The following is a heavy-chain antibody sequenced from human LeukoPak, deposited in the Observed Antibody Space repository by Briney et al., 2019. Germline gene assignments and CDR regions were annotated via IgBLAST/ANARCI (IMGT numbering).Heavy chain of an antibody. J-gene: IGHJ4*02. Sequence: GGSLRLSCVVSGITVSNYDMSWVRQAPGKGLEWVSGIRESGGGTNYADSVKGRFTISRDNSMNTVYLQMNSLRAEDTAVYFCAKRGIVIRGGLIMGFHKAAYYFDYWGQGILVTVSS. CDR3: AKRGIVIRGGLIMGFHKAAYYFDY. CDR2: IRESGGGT. CDR1: GITVSNYD. D-gene: IGHD3-10*01. V-gene: IGHV3-23*01.